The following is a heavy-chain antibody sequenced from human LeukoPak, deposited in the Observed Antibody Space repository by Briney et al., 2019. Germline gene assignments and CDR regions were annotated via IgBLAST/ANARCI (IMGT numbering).Heavy chain of an antibody. CDR1: GGSISSGGYY. Sequence: SETLSLTCTVSGGSISSGGYYWRWIRQPPGKGLEWIGYIYHSGSTYYNPSLKSRVAISVDRSKNQFSLKLSSVTAADTAVYYCAREGSSSSRGGSWGQGTLVTVSS. CDR3: AREGSSSSRGGS. CDR2: IYHSGST. V-gene: IGHV4-30-2*01. J-gene: IGHJ5*02. D-gene: IGHD6-6*01.